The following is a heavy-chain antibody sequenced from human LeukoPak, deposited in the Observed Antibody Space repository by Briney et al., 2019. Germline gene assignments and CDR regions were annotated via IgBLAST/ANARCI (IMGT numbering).Heavy chain of an antibody. CDR1: GFTFSSYS. J-gene: IGHJ3*02. D-gene: IGHD6-13*01. CDR2: ISSSGSYV. Sequence: PGGALRLSCAASGFTFSSYSIKWGRQAPGKGLGWGSSISSSGSYVYYADSVKGRFTISRDNAKNSLYLQMNSLRAEDTAVYYCTRMQQQLAIDAFDIWGQGTMVTVSS. V-gene: IGHV3-21*01. CDR3: TRMQQQLAIDAFDI.